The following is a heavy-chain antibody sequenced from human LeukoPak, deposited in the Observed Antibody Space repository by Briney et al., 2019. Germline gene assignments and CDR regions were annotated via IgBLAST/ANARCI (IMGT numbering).Heavy chain of an antibody. CDR2: IYYSGTT. Sequence: SETLSLTCAAYGGSFSGYYWSWIREPPGKGLEWIGRIYYSGTTYYSPSLMSRVTISVDTSKNQFSLILRSVTAADTAVYYCARAPHFFDTSGARYYFDYWGQGALVTVSS. J-gene: IGHJ4*02. CDR1: GGSFSGYY. V-gene: IGHV4-34*01. CDR3: ARAPHFFDTSGARYYFDY. D-gene: IGHD3-22*01.